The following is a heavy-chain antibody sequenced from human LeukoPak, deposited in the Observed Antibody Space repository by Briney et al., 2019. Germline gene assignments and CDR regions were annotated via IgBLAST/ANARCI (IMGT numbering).Heavy chain of an antibody. CDR1: GYTLTELS. D-gene: IGHD6-19*01. Sequence: ASVKLSCKVSGYTLTELSMHWVRQAPGKGLEWMGGINPEDGETIYAQKFQGRVTMTEDTSTDTAYMELSSLRSEDTAVYYCATPLLSYSSGWYYFDYWGQGTLVTVSS. CDR3: ATPLLSYSSGWYYFDY. J-gene: IGHJ4*02. CDR2: INPEDGET. V-gene: IGHV1-24*01.